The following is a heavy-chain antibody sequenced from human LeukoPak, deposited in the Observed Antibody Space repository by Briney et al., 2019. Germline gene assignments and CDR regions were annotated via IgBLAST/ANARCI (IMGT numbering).Heavy chain of an antibody. Sequence: STIYYADSVKGRFTISRDNAKNSLYLQMNSLRAEDTAVYYCARAREVAYRELYYYYYYMDVWGKGTTVTVSS. CDR2: STI. J-gene: IGHJ6*03. V-gene: IGHV3-48*01. D-gene: IGHD1-26*01. CDR3: ARAREVAYRELYYYYYYMDV.